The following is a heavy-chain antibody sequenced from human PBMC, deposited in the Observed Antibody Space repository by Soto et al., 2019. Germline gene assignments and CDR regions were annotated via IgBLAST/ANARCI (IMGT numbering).Heavy chain of an antibody. CDR1: GFTFSNAW. CDR3: TTDFIFLEWPHDAFDI. D-gene: IGHD3-3*01. V-gene: IGHV3-15*07. J-gene: IGHJ3*02. Sequence: PGGSLRLSCAASGFTFSNAWMNWVRQAPGKGLEWVGRIKSKTDGGTTDYAAPVKGRFTISRDDSKNTLYLQMNSLKTEDTAVYYCTTDFIFLEWPHDAFDIWGQGTMVTVSS. CDR2: IKSKTDGGTT.